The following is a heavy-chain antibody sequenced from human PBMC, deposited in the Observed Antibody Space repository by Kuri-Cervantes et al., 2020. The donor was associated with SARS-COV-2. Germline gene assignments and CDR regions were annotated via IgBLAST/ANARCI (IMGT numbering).Heavy chain of an antibody. Sequence: SETLSLTCTVSSGSIRSDYWSWIRQPPGKGLEWLGYIHYTGSTNYSPSLQSRVTISVNTSKKQFSLKLSSVTAADTAVYCCARDGSGGDADYWGQGTLVTASS. J-gene: IGHJ4*02. CDR2: IHYTGST. CDR1: SGSIRSDY. D-gene: IGHD2-15*01. CDR3: ARDGSGGDADY. V-gene: IGHV4-59*12.